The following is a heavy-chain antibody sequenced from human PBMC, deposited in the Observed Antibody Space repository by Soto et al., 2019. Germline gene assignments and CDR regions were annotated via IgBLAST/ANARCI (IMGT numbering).Heavy chain of an antibody. V-gene: IGHV3-30*18. Sequence: QVQLVESGGGVVQPGRSLRLSCAASGFTFSSYGMHWVRQAPGKGLEWVAVISYDGSNKYYADSVKGRFTISRDNSKNTLYLQMNSLRAEDTAVYYCAKDPGYSNETQYYYYGMDVWGQGTTVTVSS. CDR3: AKDPGYSNETQYYYYGMDV. CDR1: GFTFSSYG. J-gene: IGHJ6*02. CDR2: ISYDGSNK. D-gene: IGHD4-4*01.